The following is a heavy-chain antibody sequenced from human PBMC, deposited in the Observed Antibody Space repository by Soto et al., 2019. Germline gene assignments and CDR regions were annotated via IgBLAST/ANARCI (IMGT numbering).Heavy chain of an antibody. D-gene: IGHD3-9*01. CDR2: ISAYNGNT. J-gene: IGHJ5*02. CDR1: GYTFTSYG. Sequence: ASVKVSCKASGYTFTSYGISWVRQAPGQGLEWMGWISAYNGNTNYAQKLQGRVTMTTDTSTSTAYMELRSLRSDDTAVYYCARVTYDILTGGWFDPWGQGNLVTVSS. CDR3: ARVTYDILTGGWFDP. V-gene: IGHV1-18*01.